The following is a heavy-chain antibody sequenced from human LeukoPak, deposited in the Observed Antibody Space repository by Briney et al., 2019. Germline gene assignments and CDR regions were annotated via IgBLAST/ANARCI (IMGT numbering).Heavy chain of an antibody. V-gene: IGHV5-51*01. CDR3: ARHRYSSLWAFDI. D-gene: IGHD6-13*01. J-gene: IGHJ3*02. Sequence: GESLKISCQGSGYNFISNWIGWVRQTPGKGLEFLGIIYPHDSATIYSPSFQGQVTISADKSISTAYLQWSSLKASDTAMYYCARHRYSSLWAFDIWGQGTMVTVSS. CDR1: GYNFISNW. CDR2: IYPHDSAT.